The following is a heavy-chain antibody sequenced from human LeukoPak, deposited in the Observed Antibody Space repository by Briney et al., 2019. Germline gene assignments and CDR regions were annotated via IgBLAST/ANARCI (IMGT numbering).Heavy chain of an antibody. J-gene: IGHJ1*01. D-gene: IGHD3-22*01. V-gene: IGHV4-38-2*02. CDR3: ARVVQSTDSSGFYLPEYFQH. CDR2: IYHGGST. Sequence: SETLSLTCTVSGYSISSGYHWGWIRQPPGKGLEWIGSIYHGGSTYYNPSLKSRVTISVETSKNQFSLKLRSVTAADTAVYYCARVVQSTDSSGFYLPEYFQHWGQGTLVTVSS. CDR1: GYSISSGYH.